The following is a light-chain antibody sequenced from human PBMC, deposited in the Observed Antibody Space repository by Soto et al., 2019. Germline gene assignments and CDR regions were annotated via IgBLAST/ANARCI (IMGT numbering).Light chain of an antibody. CDR3: PQYNNWHFS. CDR1: QGVTTN. CDR2: DVS. Sequence: IGRTPSPPSLSVSPGERVTLSCMAGQGVTTNFAWYQQKSGQSPRLLIYDVSTRATGVPARFSGSGSETVFTLPICGLQSEDPGVYFSPQYNNWHFSFGQGTRLEIK. V-gene: IGKV3-15*01. J-gene: IGKJ5*01.